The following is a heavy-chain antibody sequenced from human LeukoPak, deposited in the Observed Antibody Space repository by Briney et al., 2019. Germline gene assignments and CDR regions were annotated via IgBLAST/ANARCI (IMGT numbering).Heavy chain of an antibody. CDR2: ISSSGSSI. Sequence: GGSLRLSCAASGFIFSDYYMTWIRQAPGKGLEWVSYISSSGSSIYYKDSVKGRFTISRDNAKNSLYLQMNSLKIEDTGVYYCTRPAFMYDNGIDGTDYWGQGVLVTVSS. J-gene: IGHJ4*02. CDR3: TRPAFMYDNGIDGTDY. CDR1: GFIFSDYY. D-gene: IGHD2-8*01. V-gene: IGHV3-11*01.